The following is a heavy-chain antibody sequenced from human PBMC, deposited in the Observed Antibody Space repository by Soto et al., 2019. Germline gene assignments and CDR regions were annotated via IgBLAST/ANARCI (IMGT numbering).Heavy chain of an antibody. CDR2: MNPNSGNT. V-gene: IGHV1-8*01. CDR3: TRNFRGDYLQAGDY. Sequence: ASVKVSCKASGYTFTSYDINWVRQATGQGLEWMGWMNPNSGNTGYAQKFQGRVTMTRNTSISTAYMELSSLRSEDTAVYYCTRNFRGDYLQAGDYWGQGTLVTVSS. D-gene: IGHD4-17*01. CDR1: GYTFTSYD. J-gene: IGHJ4*02.